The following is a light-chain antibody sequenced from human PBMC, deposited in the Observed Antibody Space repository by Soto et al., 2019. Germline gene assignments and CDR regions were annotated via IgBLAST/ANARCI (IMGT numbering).Light chain of an antibody. J-gene: IGKJ1*01. CDR3: QRKTT. V-gene: IGKV3-20*01. CDR1: QSVDSSY. Sequence: EIVLTQSPGTLSLSPGERATLSCRASQSVDSSYLAWYQQKPGQAPRLLIYGASSRATGIPDRFSGSGSGTDFTLTVSRLEPEDFAVYYCQRKTTFGQGTKVEIK. CDR2: GAS.